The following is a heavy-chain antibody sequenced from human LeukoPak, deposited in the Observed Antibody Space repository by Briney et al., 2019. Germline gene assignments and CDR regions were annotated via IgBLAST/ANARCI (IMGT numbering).Heavy chain of an antibody. J-gene: IGHJ6*03. CDR2: IIPIFGTA. D-gene: IGHD3-16*01. CDR1: GGTFSSYA. CDR3: ASHRGMDYYYYMDV. V-gene: IGHV1-69*05. Sequence: GASVKASCKASGGTFSSYAISWVRQAPGQGLEWMGGIIPIFGTANYAQKFQGRVTITTDESTSTAYMELSSLRSEDTAVYYCASHRGMDYYYYMDVWGKGTTVTVSS.